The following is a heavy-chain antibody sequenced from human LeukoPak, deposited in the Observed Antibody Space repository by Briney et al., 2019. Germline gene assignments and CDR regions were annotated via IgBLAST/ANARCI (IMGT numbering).Heavy chain of an antibody. V-gene: IGHV3-23*01. CDR1: GFTFSSYA. CDR3: AKDEWYYYDSSGYFSY. Sequence: GGSLRLSCAASGFTFSSYAMSWVRQAPGKGLEWVSAISGSGGSTYYADSVKGRFTISRDNSKNTLYLQMSSLRAEDTAVYYCAKDEWYYYDSSGYFSYWGQGTLVTVSS. J-gene: IGHJ4*02. CDR2: ISGSGGST. D-gene: IGHD3-22*01.